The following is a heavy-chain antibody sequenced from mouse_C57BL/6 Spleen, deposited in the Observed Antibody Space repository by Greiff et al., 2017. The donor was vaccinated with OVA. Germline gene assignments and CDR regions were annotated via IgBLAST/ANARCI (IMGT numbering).Heavy chain of an antibody. CDR2: ISSGSSTI. V-gene: IGHV5-17*01. CDR3: ARRVLRLYYFDY. J-gene: IGHJ2*01. CDR1: GFTFSDYG. D-gene: IGHD1-1*01. Sequence: EVKLMESGGGLVKPGGSLKLSCAASGFTFSDYGMHWVRQAPEKGLEWVAYISSGSSTIYYADTVKGRFTISRDNAKNTLFLQMTSLRSEDTAMYYCARRVLRLYYFDYWGQGTTLTVSS.